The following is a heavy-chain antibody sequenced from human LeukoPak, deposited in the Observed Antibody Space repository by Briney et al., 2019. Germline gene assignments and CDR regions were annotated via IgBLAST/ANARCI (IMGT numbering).Heavy chain of an antibody. CDR1: GFTFRSYE. CDR3: AREDGGNYFDY. V-gene: IGHV3-48*03. Sequence: GGSLRLSCAASGFTFRSYEMNWVRQAPGRGLEWVSYISSSGSTIVYADSVKGRFTISRDNAKNSLYLQMNSLRAEDTAVYYCAREDGGNYFDYWGQGTLVTVSS. J-gene: IGHJ4*02. D-gene: IGHD4-23*01. CDR2: ISSSGSTI.